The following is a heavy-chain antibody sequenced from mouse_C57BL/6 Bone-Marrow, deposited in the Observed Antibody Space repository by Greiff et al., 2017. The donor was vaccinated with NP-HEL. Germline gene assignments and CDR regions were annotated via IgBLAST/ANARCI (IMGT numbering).Heavy chain of an antibody. J-gene: IGHJ1*03. CDR1: GYTFTSYW. Sequence: QVQLQQPGAELVKPGASVKMSCKASGYTFTSYWITWVKQRPGQGLEWIGDIYPGSGSTNYNEKFKSKATLTVDTSSSTAYMQLSSLTSEDSAVYYCARGGAYYSNWYFDGWGTGTTVTVSS. V-gene: IGHV1-55*01. CDR2: IYPGSGST. CDR3: ARGGAYYSNWYFDG. D-gene: IGHD2-5*01.